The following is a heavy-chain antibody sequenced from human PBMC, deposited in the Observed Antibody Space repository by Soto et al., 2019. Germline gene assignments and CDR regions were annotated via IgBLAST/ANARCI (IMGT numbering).Heavy chain of an antibody. D-gene: IGHD2-8*01. J-gene: IGHJ5*02. V-gene: IGHV4-31*02. CDR3: ARVDYWTNGVCDYHVNWFDQ. CDR1: GGSISSGGYY. CDR2: IYYSGST. Sequence: PSETLSLTCTVSGGSISSGGYYWSWIRQHPGKGLEWIGYIYYSGSTYYNPSLKSRVTISVDTSKNQFSLKLSSVTAADTAVYYCARVDYWTNGVCDYHVNWFDQWGQGTLGTVS.